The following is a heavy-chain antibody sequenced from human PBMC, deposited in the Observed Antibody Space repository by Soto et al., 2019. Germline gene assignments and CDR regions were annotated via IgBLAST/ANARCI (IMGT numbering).Heavy chain of an antibody. Sequence: SETLSLTCTVSGGSITSYYWNWIRQPPGKGLEWIGYIYYSGNTYSIPSLKSRVTISIDTSRSQFSLKLNSVTAADTAVYYCARLRYSSGWQGLDYWGQGALVTVSS. CDR1: GGSITSYY. V-gene: IGHV4-59*01. CDR3: ARLRYSSGWQGLDY. CDR2: IYYSGNT. J-gene: IGHJ4*02. D-gene: IGHD6-19*01.